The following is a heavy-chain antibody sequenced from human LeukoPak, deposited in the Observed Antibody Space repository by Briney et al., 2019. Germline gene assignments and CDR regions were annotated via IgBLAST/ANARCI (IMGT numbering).Heavy chain of an antibody. D-gene: IGHD2-15*01. Sequence: ASVKVSCKASGYTFTDYYIHWVRQAPGQGLEWMGWINPHSGDTYYAQKFQGRVTMTRDTSISTAYMVLSRLRSDDTAVFYCARTSLDAFDIWGQGTMVTVSS. J-gene: IGHJ3*02. V-gene: IGHV1-2*02. CDR2: INPHSGDT. CDR1: GYTFTDYY. CDR3: ARTSLDAFDI.